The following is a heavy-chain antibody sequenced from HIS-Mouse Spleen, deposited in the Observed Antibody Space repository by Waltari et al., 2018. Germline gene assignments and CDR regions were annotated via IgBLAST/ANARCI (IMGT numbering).Heavy chain of an antibody. J-gene: IGHJ4*02. D-gene: IGHD3-16*01. Sequence: QVQLQQWGAGLLKPSETLSLTCAVYGGSFSGYYWSWIRQPPGKGLEWIGEINHSGSTNSNPSLKSRVTISVDTSKNQFSLKLSSVTAADTAVYYCARGKGGSNYFDYWGQGTLVTVSS. CDR1: GGSFSGYY. V-gene: IGHV4-34*01. CDR3: ARGKGGSNYFDY. CDR2: INHSGST.